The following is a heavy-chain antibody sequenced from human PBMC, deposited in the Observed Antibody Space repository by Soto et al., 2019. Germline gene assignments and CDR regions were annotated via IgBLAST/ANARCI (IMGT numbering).Heavy chain of an antibody. V-gene: IGHV4-30-2*01. Sequence: SETLSLNCAVPCGYICSVCYSWSWIRQPPGKGLEWIGYIYHSGSTYYNPSLKSRVTISVDRSKNQFSLKLSSVSAADTAVYYCARVPDRWGQGTLVTVS. CDR3: ARVPDR. CDR1: CGYICSVCYS. J-gene: IGHJ5*02. CDR2: IYHSGST. D-gene: IGHD2-2*01.